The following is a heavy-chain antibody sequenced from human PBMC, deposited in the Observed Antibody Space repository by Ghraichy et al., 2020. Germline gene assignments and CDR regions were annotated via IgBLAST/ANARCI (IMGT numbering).Heavy chain of an antibody. CDR1: GGSISSPGSY. Sequence: SETLSLTCTVSGGSISSPGSYWGWIRQPPGNGLQWIASIIYSGVSTYYNPSLDSRATISIDTAKSQFSLKLTSVTAADTATYYCARHVFSLRITYAVQIWGQGTMVTVSS. J-gene: IGHJ3*02. V-gene: IGHV4-39*01. D-gene: IGHD2-15*01. CDR3: ARHVFSLRITYAVQI. CDR2: IIYSGVST.